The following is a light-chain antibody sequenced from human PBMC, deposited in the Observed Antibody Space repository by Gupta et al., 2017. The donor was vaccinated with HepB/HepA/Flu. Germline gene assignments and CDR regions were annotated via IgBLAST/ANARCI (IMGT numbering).Light chain of an antibody. J-gene: IGLJ3*02. CDR2: DVS. CDR1: SSDFGDFNY. CDR3: SSSKSTTTLWV. Sequence: QSALTQPASVSGSPGQAITISCTGTSSDFGDFNYVSWYQQKPATAPKLLISDVSNRPSGVSSRFSGSKSANTASLNTTVLQAEEEAVDYCSSSKSTTTLWVFGGGTKLTVL. V-gene: IGLV2-14*03.